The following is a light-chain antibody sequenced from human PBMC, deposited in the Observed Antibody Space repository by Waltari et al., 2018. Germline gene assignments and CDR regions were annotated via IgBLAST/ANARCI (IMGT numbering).Light chain of an antibody. CDR2: KAS. V-gene: IGKV1-5*03. Sequence: DIQMTQSPSTLSASVGDRVTIPCRASQSISSWLAWYQQKPGKAPKLLIYKASSLESGVPSRFSGSGSGTEFTLTISSLQPDDFATYYCQQYNSYSRTFGQGTKVEI. CDR1: QSISSW. CDR3: QQYNSYSRT. J-gene: IGKJ1*01.